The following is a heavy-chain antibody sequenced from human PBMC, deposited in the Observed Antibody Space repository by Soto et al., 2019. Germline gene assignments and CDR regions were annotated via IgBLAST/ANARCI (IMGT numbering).Heavy chain of an antibody. CDR3: ARGQLSSGWYAVDY. Sequence: SETLSLTCTVSGGSISSYYWSWIRQPPGKGLEWIGYIYYSGSTNYNPSLKSRVTISVDTSKNQFSLKLSSVTAADTAVYYCARGQLSSGWYAVDYWGQGTLVTVSS. V-gene: IGHV4-59*01. CDR2: IYYSGST. CDR1: GGSISSYY. D-gene: IGHD6-19*01. J-gene: IGHJ4*02.